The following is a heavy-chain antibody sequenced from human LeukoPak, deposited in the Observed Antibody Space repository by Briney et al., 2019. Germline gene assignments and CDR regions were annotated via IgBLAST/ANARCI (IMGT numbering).Heavy chain of an antibody. Sequence: PSETLSLTCTVSGVSIRSYFWSWIRQPAGKGLEWIGRIYSSGITNYNPSLRSRVTMSVDTSKNQFSLRLSSVTAADTAVYYCARHYYGDYYFDYWGQGALVTVSS. J-gene: IGHJ4*02. CDR1: GVSIRSYF. CDR3: ARHYYGDYYFDY. CDR2: IYSSGIT. V-gene: IGHV4-4*07. D-gene: IGHD4-17*01.